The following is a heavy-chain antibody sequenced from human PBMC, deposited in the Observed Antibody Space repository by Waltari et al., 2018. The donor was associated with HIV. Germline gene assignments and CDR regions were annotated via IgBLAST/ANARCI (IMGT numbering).Heavy chain of an antibody. CDR1: GFTFGDSV. J-gene: IGHJ6*02. D-gene: IGHD3-3*01. CDR2: IRTKGYVETT. CDR3: TRDGDYDFWSGYYTSYYSFGLDV. V-gene: IGHV3-49*03. Sequence: VHLVDFGGGLVQPGRSLRLSCTASGFTFGDSVLSWFPQGYGKGLEWVGFIRTKGYVETTEYAAAVKGRFTISRDDSKSIAYLQMNSLKTEDTAVYYCTRDGDYDFWSGYYTSYYSFGLDVWGQGTTVTVSS.